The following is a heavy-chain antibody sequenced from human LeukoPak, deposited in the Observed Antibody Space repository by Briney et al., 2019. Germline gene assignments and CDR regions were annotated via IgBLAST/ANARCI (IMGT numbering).Heavy chain of an antibody. CDR1: GFTFRTYA. D-gene: IGHD6-19*01. CDR3: ARVSDISVAAYFDY. Sequence: GGSLRLSCVASGFTFRTYAMSWVRQAPGKGLEWVSTINWNGGSTGYADSVKGRFTISRDNAKNSLYLQMNSLRAEDTALYYCARVSDISVAAYFDYWGQGTLVTVSS. J-gene: IGHJ4*02. CDR2: INWNGGST. V-gene: IGHV3-20*04.